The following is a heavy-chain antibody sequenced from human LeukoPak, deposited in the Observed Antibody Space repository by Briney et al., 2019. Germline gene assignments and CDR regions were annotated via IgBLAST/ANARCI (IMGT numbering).Heavy chain of an antibody. CDR2: ISAYNGNT. Sequence: ASVKVSCKASGYTFTSYGISWVRQAPGQGLERMGWISAYNGNTNYAQKLQGRVTMTTDTSTSTAYMELRSLRSDDTAVYYCARDLYSGSYSWFDPWGQGTLVTVSS. D-gene: IGHD1-26*01. J-gene: IGHJ5*02. CDR3: ARDLYSGSYSWFDP. CDR1: GYTFTSYG. V-gene: IGHV1-18*01.